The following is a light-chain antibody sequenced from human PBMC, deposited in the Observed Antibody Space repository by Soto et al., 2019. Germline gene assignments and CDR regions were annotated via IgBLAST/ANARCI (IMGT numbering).Light chain of an antibody. CDR3: QQYGTSSFT. Sequence: EIVLTQSPGTLSLSPGERATLSCRASQSVSSTFLAWYQQKPGQAPSLLIYGASTRAAGIPDRFSGSGSGTDFPLTISRLEPEDFAVYYCQQYGTSSFTFGQGTKLEIK. J-gene: IGKJ2*01. CDR1: QSVSSTF. V-gene: IGKV3-20*01. CDR2: GAS.